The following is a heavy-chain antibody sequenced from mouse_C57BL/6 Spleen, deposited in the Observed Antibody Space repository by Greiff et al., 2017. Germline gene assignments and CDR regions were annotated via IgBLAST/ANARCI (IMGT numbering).Heavy chain of an antibody. CDR2: ILPGSGST. CDR3: ARIRIYYDYGDSRDY. Sequence: QVKLQQSGAELMKPGASVKLSCTATGYTFTGYWIEWVKQRPGNGLEWIGEILPGSGSTNYNQKFTGKATFTADTASNTAYMQLSSLSTEYSAIYYCARIRIYYDYGDSRDYWGQGTSGTVSS. V-gene: IGHV1-9*01. CDR1: GYTFTGYW. D-gene: IGHD2-4*01. J-gene: IGHJ4*01.